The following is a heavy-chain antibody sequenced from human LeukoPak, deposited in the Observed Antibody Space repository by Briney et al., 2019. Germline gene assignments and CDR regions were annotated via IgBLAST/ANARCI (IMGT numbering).Heavy chain of an antibody. D-gene: IGHD1-26*01. CDR3: ARHPFISKWELLD. CDR1: GYSFTSYW. Sequence: GESLKISCKGSGYSFTSYWIAWVRQMPGKGLEWMGIIYPADSDTRYSPSFQGQVTISADKSISTAYLQWSSLKASDTAMYYCARHPFISKWELLDWGQGTLVTVSS. CDR2: IYPADSDT. J-gene: IGHJ4*02. V-gene: IGHV5-51*01.